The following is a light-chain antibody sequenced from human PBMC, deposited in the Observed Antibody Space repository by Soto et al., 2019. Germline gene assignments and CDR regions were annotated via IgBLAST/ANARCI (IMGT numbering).Light chain of an antibody. CDR3: QQSFSTPQT. V-gene: IGKV1-39*01. CDR1: QSINIY. CDR2: VAS. J-gene: IGKJ4*01. Sequence: DIQMTQSPSSLSASVGDSVIITCRASQSINIYLSWYQQKPGKAPKLLINVASTLQGGVPSRFSGSGSGTEFTLAISSLQPEDSATYYFQQSFSTPQTFGGGTRVEIK.